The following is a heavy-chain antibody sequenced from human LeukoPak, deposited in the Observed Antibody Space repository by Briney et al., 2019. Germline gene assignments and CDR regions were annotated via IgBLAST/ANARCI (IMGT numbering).Heavy chain of an antibody. CDR2: INPSGGST. CDR3: ARAAYLRYSSSWYGIDY. J-gene: IGHJ4*02. CDR1: GYTFTSYY. Sequence: ASVKVSCKASGYTFTSYYMHWVRQAPGQGLEWMGIINPSGGSTSYAQKFQGRVTMTRDTSTSTVYMELSSLRSEDTAVYYCARAAYLRYSSSWYGIDYWGQGTQVTVSS. V-gene: IGHV1-46*01. D-gene: IGHD6-13*01.